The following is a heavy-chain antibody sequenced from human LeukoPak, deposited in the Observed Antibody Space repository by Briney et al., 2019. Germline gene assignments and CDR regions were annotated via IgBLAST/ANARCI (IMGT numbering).Heavy chain of an antibody. J-gene: IGHJ6*02. V-gene: IGHV3-30-3*01. Sequence: GGSLRLSCAASGFTFSSYAMHWARQAPGKGLEWVAVISYDGSNKYYADSVKGRFTISRDNSKNTLYLQMNSLRVEDTAVYYCARGGVVVPAQYYYYGMDVWGQGTTVIVSS. CDR3: ARGGVVVPAQYYYYGMDV. CDR2: ISYDGSNK. D-gene: IGHD2-2*01. CDR1: GFTFSSYA.